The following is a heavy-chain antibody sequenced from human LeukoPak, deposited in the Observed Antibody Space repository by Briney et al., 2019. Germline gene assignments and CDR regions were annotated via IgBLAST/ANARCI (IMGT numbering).Heavy chain of an antibody. CDR3: ARDGLSGDQAFDAFDI. Sequence: PGGSLRLSCAASGFTFRSYEMSWVRQAPGKELEWIAYIRSSGSNMYYADSVRGRFSISRDNAKDSLYLQMNSLRAEDTAIYYCARDGLSGDQAFDAFDIWGQGTMVTVSS. D-gene: IGHD1-26*01. J-gene: IGHJ3*02. CDR1: GFTFRSYE. CDR2: IRSSGSNM. V-gene: IGHV3-48*03.